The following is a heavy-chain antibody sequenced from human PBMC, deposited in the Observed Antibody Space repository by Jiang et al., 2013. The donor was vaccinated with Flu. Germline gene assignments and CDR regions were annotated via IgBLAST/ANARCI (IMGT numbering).Heavy chain of an antibody. V-gene: IGHV4-39*01. CDR1: GGSIISSSHF. CDR2: SIIVEH. D-gene: IGHD3-9*01. CDR3: ASTETLDYDILTGSWIDS. Sequence: PGLVKPSETLSVTCSVSGGSIISSSHFWGWIRQPQGRDWNGLGVSIIVEHLLQPSLNSRLTISVDRSKNQFSLKLRSVTAADTAVYYCASTETLDYDILTGSWIDSWGQGTLVTVSS. J-gene: IGHJ5*01.